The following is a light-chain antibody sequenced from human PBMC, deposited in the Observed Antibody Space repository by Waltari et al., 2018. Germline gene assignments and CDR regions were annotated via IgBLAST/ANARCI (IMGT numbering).Light chain of an antibody. V-gene: IGKV4-1*01. CDR1: QSILLSPDNKIF. J-gene: IGKJ2*01. CDR2: WAS. CDR3: QQFYHAPQT. Sequence: DIVMTQSPDSLAVSLGDRATSNCKSSQSILLSPDNKIFLNWYQQRPGQPPRLLLYWASTRASGVPDRISGSGSGTDFTLTISGLQTEDVAIYYCQQFYHAPQTFGQGTKVEIK.